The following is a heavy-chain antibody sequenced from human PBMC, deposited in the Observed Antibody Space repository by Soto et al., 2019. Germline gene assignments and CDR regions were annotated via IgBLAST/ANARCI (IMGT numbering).Heavy chain of an antibody. V-gene: IGHV4-4*02. CDR1: GGSISSNNW. CDR2: IYHSGSI. J-gene: IGHJ4*02. D-gene: IGHD5-12*01. Sequence: QVQLQESGPGLVKPSGTLSLTCAVSGGSISSNNWWSWVRQPPGKGLEWIGEIYHSGSINYNPSLNSRVTISVDKSKNQFSLNLTSVTAADTAVYYCARDSSGYSFIDNWGQGILVTVSS. CDR3: ARDSSGYSFIDN.